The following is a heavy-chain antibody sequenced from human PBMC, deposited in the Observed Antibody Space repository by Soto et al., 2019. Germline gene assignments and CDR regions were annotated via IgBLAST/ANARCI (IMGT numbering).Heavy chain of an antibody. Sequence: GASVKVSCKASGGDFGRYSVSWVRQAPGQGLEWIGGVIPAFNTSNYSLKFQGRVAIFADLSTSTVFMELRSLRSEDTALYYCARGNEMTAVTIFEYWGQGTLVTVSS. CDR2: VIPAFNTS. CDR1: GGDFGRYS. V-gene: IGHV1-69*13. J-gene: IGHJ4*02. D-gene: IGHD4-17*01. CDR3: ARGNEMTAVTIFEY.